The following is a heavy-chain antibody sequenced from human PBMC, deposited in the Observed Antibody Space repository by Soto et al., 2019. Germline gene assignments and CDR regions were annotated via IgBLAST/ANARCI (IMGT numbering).Heavy chain of an antibody. CDR3: ASDPRVTTVTGEAFDI. Sequence: QVPLQESGPGLVKPSETLSLTCTVSGGSIGTHYWNWIRQPAGKGLEWIGRVYISGSTDYNPSVKSRVSLSVDTSKNHFSLRLTSVTAAETAVYYCASDPRVTTVTGEAFDIWGQGIMVIVSS. J-gene: IGHJ3*02. D-gene: IGHD4-17*01. CDR2: VYISGST. CDR1: GGSIGTHY. V-gene: IGHV4-4*07.